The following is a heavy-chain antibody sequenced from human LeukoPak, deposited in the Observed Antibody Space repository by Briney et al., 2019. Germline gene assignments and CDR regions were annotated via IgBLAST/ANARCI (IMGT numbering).Heavy chain of an antibody. J-gene: IGHJ4*02. V-gene: IGHV4-59*08. CDR3: ARHGDYYDSSGYYVESLDY. CDR1: GGSISSYY. D-gene: IGHD3-22*01. CDR2: IYYSGST. Sequence: SETLSLTCTVSGGSISSYYWSWIRQPPGKGLEWIGYIYYSGSTNYNPSLKSRVTISVDTSKNQFSLKLSSLTAADTAVYYCARHGDYYDSSGYYVESLDYWGQGTLVTVSS.